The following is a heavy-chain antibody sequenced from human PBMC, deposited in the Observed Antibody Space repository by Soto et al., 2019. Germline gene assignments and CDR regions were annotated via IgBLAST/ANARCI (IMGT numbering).Heavy chain of an antibody. CDR2: IKQDGSEK. J-gene: IGHJ5*02. V-gene: IGHV3-7*05. D-gene: IGHD2-2*01. CDR3: AREDCSSTSCYSPYNWFDP. Sequence: ESGGGLVPPGGSLRLSCAASGFTFSSYWMSWVRQAPGKGLEWVANIKQDGSEKYYVDSVKGRFTISRDNAKNSLYLQMNSLRAEDTAVYYCAREDCSSTSCYSPYNWFDPWGQGTLVTVSS. CDR1: GFTFSSYW.